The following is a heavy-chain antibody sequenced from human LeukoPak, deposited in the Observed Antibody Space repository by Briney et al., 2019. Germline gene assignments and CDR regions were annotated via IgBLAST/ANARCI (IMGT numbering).Heavy chain of an antibody. CDR2: INSDGSST. J-gene: IGHJ4*02. CDR3: ASDLVGTTNY. V-gene: IGHV3-74*01. D-gene: IGHD1-26*01. CDR1: GFTFSSYR. Sequence: GGSLRLSCAASGFTFSSYRMHWVRQVPGKGLLWVSHINSDGSSTTYADSVKGRFTISRDNAKNTLYLQMNSLRVEDTAVYYCASDLVGTTNYWGQGTLVTVS.